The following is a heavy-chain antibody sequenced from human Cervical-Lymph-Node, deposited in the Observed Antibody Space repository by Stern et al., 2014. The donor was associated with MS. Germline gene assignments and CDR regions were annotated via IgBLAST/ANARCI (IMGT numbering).Heavy chain of an antibody. CDR2: IYWDDDK. V-gene: IGHV2-5*02. CDR1: GFSLSTSGVG. CDR3: AHRRKYDNNWYTFDY. Sequence: QVTLKESGPTLVKPTQTLTLTCTFSGFSLSTSGVGVGWIRQPPGKALEWLALIYWDDDKRYSPSLKSRLTITKDTSKNQVVLLMTNMDPVDTATYYCAHRRKYDNNWYTFDYWGQGTLVTVSS. J-gene: IGHJ4*02. D-gene: IGHD1-1*01.